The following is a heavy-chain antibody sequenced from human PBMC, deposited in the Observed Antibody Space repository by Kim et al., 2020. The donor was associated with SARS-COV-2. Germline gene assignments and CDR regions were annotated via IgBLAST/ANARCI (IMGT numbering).Heavy chain of an antibody. CDR1: GDTLKSYG. D-gene: IGHD2-15*01. V-gene: IGHV1-69*13. Sequence: SVKVSCEASGDTLKSYGFSWVRQTPGQGLEWMGGIFPFFDTTNYARKFQGRVTITADESTSTVYMELRSLSSEDTAVYYCATHAYCSGVSCSSPFVWVRRFDPWGQGTLVTVSS. J-gene: IGHJ5*02. CDR2: IFPFFDTT. CDR3: ATHAYCSGVSCSSPFVWVRRFDP.